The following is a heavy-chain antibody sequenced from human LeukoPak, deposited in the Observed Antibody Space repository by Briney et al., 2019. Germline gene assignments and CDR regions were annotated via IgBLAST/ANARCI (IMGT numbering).Heavy chain of an antibody. D-gene: IGHD6-19*01. Sequence: GGSLRLSCAASGFTVSRNYMSWVRQAPGKGLEWVSVIYSGGSTYYADSVKGRFTVSRDNSKNTLFLQMHNLRAEDTAVYYCARGAVAGTSFDLWGRGTLVTVSS. CDR2: IYSGGST. J-gene: IGHJ2*01. CDR3: ARGAVAGTSFDL. CDR1: GFTVSRNY. V-gene: IGHV3-53*01.